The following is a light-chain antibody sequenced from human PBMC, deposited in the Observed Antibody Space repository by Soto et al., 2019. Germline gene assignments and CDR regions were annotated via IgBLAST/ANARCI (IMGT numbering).Light chain of an antibody. V-gene: IGKV1-5*01. Sequence: DIQMTQSPSTLSASVGDRVNITCRASQTMTRWLAWYQQKPGKAPKLLVYDASILESGVPSRFSGSASETEFTLTLSSLQPDAFATYYCQQYESYSPTSGQGT. CDR2: DAS. CDR3: QQYESYSPT. CDR1: QTMTRW. J-gene: IGKJ1*01.